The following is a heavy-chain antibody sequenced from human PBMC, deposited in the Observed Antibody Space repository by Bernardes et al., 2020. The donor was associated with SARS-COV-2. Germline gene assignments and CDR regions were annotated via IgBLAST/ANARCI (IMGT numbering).Heavy chain of an antibody. CDR1: GFTFSSYE. V-gene: IGHV3-48*03. CDR3: ARVYIGKQQLGLDY. J-gene: IGHJ4*02. CDR2: ISSSGSTI. Sequence: GGSLRLSCAASGFTFSSYEMNWVRQAPGKGLEWVSYISSSGSTIYYADSVKGRFTISRDNAKNSLYLQMNSLRAEDTADYYCARVYIGKQQLGLDYWGQGTLVTVSS. D-gene: IGHD6-13*01.